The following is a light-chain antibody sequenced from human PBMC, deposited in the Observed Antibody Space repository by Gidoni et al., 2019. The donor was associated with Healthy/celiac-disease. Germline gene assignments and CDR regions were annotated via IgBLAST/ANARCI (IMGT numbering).Light chain of an antibody. CDR1: SSDVGGYNY. CDR2: EVS. V-gene: IGLV2-14*01. J-gene: IGLJ2*01. Sequence: QSITISCTGTSSDVGGYNYVSWYQQHPGKAPKLMIYEVSNRPSGVSNRFSGSKSGNTASLTISGLQAEDEADYYCSSYTSSSIVVFGGGTKLTVL. CDR3: SSYTSSSIVV.